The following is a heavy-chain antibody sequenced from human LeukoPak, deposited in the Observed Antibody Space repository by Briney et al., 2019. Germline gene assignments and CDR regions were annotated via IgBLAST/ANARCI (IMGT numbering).Heavy chain of an antibody. D-gene: IGHD1-26*01. V-gene: IGHV3-7*03. CDR3: AKEMWEVMYYFDY. CDR2: INQDGSGK. CDR1: GFTFSSYW. J-gene: IGHJ4*02. Sequence: GGSLRLSCAASGFTFSSYWMTWVRQAPGKGLAWVANINQDGSGKYYVDSVKGRFTISRDNAKNSLYLQMNSLRAEDTAVYYCAKEMWEVMYYFDYWGQGTLVTVSS.